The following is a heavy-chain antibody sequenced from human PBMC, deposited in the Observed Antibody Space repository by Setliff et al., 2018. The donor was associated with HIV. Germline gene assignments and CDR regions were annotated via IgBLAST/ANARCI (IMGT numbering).Heavy chain of an antibody. J-gene: IGHJ4*02. V-gene: IGHV1-69*13. D-gene: IGHD2-15*01. CDR3: TRGMRPMVKRVPFDY. CDR1: GGTFSSYA. Sequence: GASVKVSCKASGGTFSSYAFNWVRQAPGQGLEWMGGIIPIFGTANYAQKFQGRVTITADESTSTAYMELSSLRSEDAAVYYCTRGMRPMVKRVPFDYWGQGTLVTVSS. CDR2: IIPIFGTA.